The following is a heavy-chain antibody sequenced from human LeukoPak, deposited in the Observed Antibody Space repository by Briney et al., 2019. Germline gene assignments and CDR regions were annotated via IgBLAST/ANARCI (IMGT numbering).Heavy chain of an antibody. CDR2: NSSSGSTI. CDR1: GFIFRDYY. D-gene: IGHD3-10*02. V-gene: IGHV3-11*04. Sequence: GGALRLSCAASGFIFRDYYMSWMRPAPARGLAGVSDNSSSGSTIYYAVSVKGRFTISRDNAKNSLYLQMRSLRAEDTAVYYCAELGITMIGGVRGKGTTVTISS. CDR3: AELGITMIGGV. J-gene: IGHJ6*04.